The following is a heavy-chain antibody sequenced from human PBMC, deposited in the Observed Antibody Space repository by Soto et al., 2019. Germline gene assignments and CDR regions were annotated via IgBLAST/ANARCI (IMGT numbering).Heavy chain of an antibody. Sequence: GASVKVSCKASGYSFTRYGIGWARQAPGQGLEWMGWINAYNGNTNYAQNLQGRLTLTTDTSTTTAYMELRSLRSNDTVIYYCAMVDVYVTPSPQDVWGQGTTVTGSS. CDR3: AMVDVYVTPSPQDV. D-gene: IGHD3-16*01. CDR1: GYSFTRYG. J-gene: IGHJ6*02. CDR2: INAYNGNT. V-gene: IGHV1-18*01.